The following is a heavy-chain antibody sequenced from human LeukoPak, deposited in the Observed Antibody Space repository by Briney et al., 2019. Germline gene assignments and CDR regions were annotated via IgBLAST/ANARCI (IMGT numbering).Heavy chain of an antibody. Sequence: QTGGSLRLSCAASGFTVSSNYMSWVRQAPGKGLEWVSVIYSGGSTYYADSVKGRFTISRDNSKNTLYLQMNSLRAEDTAVYYCAKDLTSVVTAHFDYWGQGTLVTVSS. CDR3: AKDLTSVVTAHFDY. CDR2: IYSGGST. D-gene: IGHD2-21*02. J-gene: IGHJ4*02. CDR1: GFTVSSNY. V-gene: IGHV3-66*01.